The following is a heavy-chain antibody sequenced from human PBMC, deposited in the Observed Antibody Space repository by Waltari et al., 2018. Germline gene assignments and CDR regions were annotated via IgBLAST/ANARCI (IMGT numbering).Heavy chain of an antibody. V-gene: IGHV4-39*01. CDR3: ARHWKRNGYRFDP. CDR1: GGSISSSRYY. CDR2: IYYSGSI. D-gene: IGHD5-12*01. Sequence: QLQLQESGPGLVKPSGTLSLTCSVSGGSISSSRYYWGWSRQSPWKGLEWIGSIYYSGSIYYNPTLQSRVTISGDTSKNQFSLNLSSVTAADTAVYYCARHWKRNGYRFDPWGQGTRVTVSS. J-gene: IGHJ5*02.